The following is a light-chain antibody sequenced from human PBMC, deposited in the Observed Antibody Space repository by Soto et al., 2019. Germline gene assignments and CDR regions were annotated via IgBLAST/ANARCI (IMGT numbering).Light chain of an antibody. CDR2: DAS. J-gene: IGKJ1*01. V-gene: IGKV1-5*01. CDR1: QSISSW. Sequence: DIQMTPSPSTLSASVGDRVTITCRASQSISSWLAWYQQKPGKAPKLLIYDASSLESGVPSRFSGSGSRTELTITISRLHTDDSANYYCQQYHSYAEAFGQGTKVDIK. CDR3: QQYHSYAEA.